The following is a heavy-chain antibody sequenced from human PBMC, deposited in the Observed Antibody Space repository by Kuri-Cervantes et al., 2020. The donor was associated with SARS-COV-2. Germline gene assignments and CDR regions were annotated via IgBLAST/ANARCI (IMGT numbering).Heavy chain of an antibody. D-gene: IGHD3-3*01. Sequence: SVKVSCKASGGTLRNYAISWVRQAPGQGLEWMGGIIPMFDSLNYAQKFQGRVTLTTDESTSTAYMELSSLTSEDTAVYYCARGDPYKDPFGVVDYFDYWGQGTLVTVSS. J-gene: IGHJ4*02. CDR1: GGTLRNYA. CDR2: IIPMFDSL. CDR3: ARGDPYKDPFGVVDYFDY. V-gene: IGHV1-69*05.